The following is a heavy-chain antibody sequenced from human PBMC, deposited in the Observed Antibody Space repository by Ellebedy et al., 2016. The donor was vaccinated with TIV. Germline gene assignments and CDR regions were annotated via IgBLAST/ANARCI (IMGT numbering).Heavy chain of an antibody. Sequence: MPSETLSLTCTVSGGSVSSGSYYWSWIRQPPGKGLEWIGYIYYSGSTNYNPSLKSRVTISVDTSKNQFSLKLSSVIAADTAVYYCARGKGSYYPGNPWGQGTLVTVSS. CDR2: IYYSGST. D-gene: IGHD3-10*01. CDR1: GGSVSSGSYY. V-gene: IGHV4-61*01. CDR3: ARGKGSYYPGNP. J-gene: IGHJ5*02.